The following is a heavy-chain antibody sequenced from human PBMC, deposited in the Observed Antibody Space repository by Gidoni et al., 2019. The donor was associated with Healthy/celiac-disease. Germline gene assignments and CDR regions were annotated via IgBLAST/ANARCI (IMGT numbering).Heavy chain of an antibody. CDR2: INPNSGGT. J-gene: IGHJ6*02. CDR3: ARDSSLLWFGELSHYYGMDV. V-gene: IGHV1-2*04. Sequence: QVHLVQSGAEVKKPGASVKVPYKASDYHLTAYSLPGVRQAPGQGLEWMGWINPNSGGTNYAQKFQGWVTMTRDTSISTAYMELSRLRSDDTAVYYCARDSSLLWFGELSHYYGMDVWGQGTTVTVSS. D-gene: IGHD3-10*01. CDR1: DYHLTAYS.